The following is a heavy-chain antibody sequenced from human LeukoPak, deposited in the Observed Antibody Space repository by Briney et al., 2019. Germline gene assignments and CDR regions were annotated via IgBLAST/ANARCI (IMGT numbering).Heavy chain of an antibody. CDR3: ARDPQTNYFDY. D-gene: IGHD1-7*01. Sequence: ASVKVSCKASGYTFTGYYMHWVRQAPRQGLEWMGWINPNSGGTNYAQKFQGRVTMTRDTSISTAYMGLSRLRSDDTAVYYCARDPQTNYFDYWGQGTLVTVSS. J-gene: IGHJ4*02. V-gene: IGHV1-2*02. CDR1: GYTFTGYY. CDR2: INPNSGGT.